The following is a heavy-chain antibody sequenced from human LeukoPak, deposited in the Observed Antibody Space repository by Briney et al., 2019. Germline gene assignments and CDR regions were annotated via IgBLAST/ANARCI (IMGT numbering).Heavy chain of an antibody. CDR3: ARDWIGYYYDSSGYYIGDY. D-gene: IGHD3-22*01. CDR1: GYTFTSYG. J-gene: IGHJ4*02. V-gene: IGHV1-18*01. CDR2: ISAYNGNT. Sequence: GASVKVSCKASGYTFTSYGISWVQQAPGQGLEWMGWISAYNGNTNYAQKLQGRVTMTTDTSTSTAYMELRSLRSDDTAVYYCARDWIGYYYDSSGYYIGDYWGQGTLVTVSS.